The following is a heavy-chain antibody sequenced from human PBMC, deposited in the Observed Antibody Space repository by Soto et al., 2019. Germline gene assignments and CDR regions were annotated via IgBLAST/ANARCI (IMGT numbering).Heavy chain of an antibody. V-gene: IGHV3-30*18. Sequence: ESGGGVVQPGRSLRLSCAASGFTFSSYGMHWVRQAPGKGLEWVAVISYDGRNKYYADSVKGRFTIYRDNSKNTLYLQMNSLRAEDTAVYYCAKETYYYDSSGYYYGYYFDYWGQGTLVTVSS. J-gene: IGHJ4*02. CDR2: ISYDGRNK. D-gene: IGHD3-22*01. CDR1: GFTFSSYG. CDR3: AKETYYYDSSGYYYGYYFDY.